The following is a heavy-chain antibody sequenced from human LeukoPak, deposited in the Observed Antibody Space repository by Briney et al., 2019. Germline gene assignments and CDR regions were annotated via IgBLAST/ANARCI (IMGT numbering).Heavy chain of an antibody. Sequence: SETLSLTCTVSGGSISSYYWSWIRQPPGKRLEWIGYIYYSGSTNYNPSLKSRVTISVDTSKNQFSLKLSSVTAADTAVYYCARLPSRGRFDPWGQGTLVTVSS. CDR1: GGSISSYY. J-gene: IGHJ5*02. CDR2: IYYSGST. V-gene: IGHV4-59*01. D-gene: IGHD5-12*01. CDR3: ARLPSRGRFDP.